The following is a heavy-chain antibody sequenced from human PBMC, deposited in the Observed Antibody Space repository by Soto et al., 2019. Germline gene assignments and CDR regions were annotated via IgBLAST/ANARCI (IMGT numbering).Heavy chain of an antibody. J-gene: IGHJ4*02. Sequence: EVQLVESGGGLVQPGGSLRLSCAASGFTFSSYSMNWDRQAPGKGLEWVSYISSSSSTIYYADSVKGRFTISRDNAKNSLYLQMNSLRAEDTAVYYCARVRVGSGWYEDYWGQGTLVTVSS. D-gene: IGHD6-19*01. CDR1: GFTFSSYS. V-gene: IGHV3-48*01. CDR2: ISSSSSTI. CDR3: ARVRVGSGWYEDY.